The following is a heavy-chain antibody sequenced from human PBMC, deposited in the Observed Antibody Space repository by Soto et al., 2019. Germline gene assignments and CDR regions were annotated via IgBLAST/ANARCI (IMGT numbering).Heavy chain of an antibody. CDR1: GGTFSTYA. D-gene: IGHD5-18*01. V-gene: IGHV1-69*13. CDR3: ARAAYSYGTAYLSYYYGMDV. J-gene: IGHJ6*02. CDR2: IIPIFGTA. Sequence: SVKVSCKTSGGTFSTYAISWVRQAPGQGLEWVGGIIPIFGTANYAQKFQGRVTITADESTSTAYMELSSLRSEDTAVYYCARAAYSYGTAYLSYYYGMDVWGQGTTVTVSS.